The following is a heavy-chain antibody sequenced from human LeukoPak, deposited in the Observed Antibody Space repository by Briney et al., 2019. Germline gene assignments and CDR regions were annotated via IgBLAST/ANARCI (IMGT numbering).Heavy chain of an antibody. J-gene: IGHJ3*02. CDR1: GYSFTSYA. CDR3: AQSSGYYSAFDI. CDR2: INGGNGNT. Sequence: GASVTVSCTASGYSFTSYAMHWVRQAPGQRLEWMGWINGGNGNTKCSQNFQGRVTITRDTSASTAYMDLSSLRSEDTAVYYCAQSSGYYSAFDIWGQGTMVTVSS. D-gene: IGHD3-22*01. V-gene: IGHV1-3*01.